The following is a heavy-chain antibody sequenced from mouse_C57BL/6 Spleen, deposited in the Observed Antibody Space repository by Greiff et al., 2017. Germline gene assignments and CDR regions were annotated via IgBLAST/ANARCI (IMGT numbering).Heavy chain of an antibody. CDR2: IDPSDSYT. CDR1: GYTFTSYW. V-gene: IGHV1-69*01. J-gene: IGHJ4*01. Sequence: VQLQQSGAELVMPGASVKLSCKASGYTFTSYWMHWVKQRPGQGLEWIGEIDPSDSYTTYNQKFKGKSTLTVDKSSSTAYVRLSRLTAEDSAVYCCRRKCYCSSPYAMDYWGQGTSVTVSS. D-gene: IGHD1-1*01. CDR3: RRKCYCSSPYAMDY.